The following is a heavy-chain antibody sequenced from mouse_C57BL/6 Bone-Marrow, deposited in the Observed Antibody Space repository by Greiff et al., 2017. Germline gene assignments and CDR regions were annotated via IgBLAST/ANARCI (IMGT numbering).Heavy chain of an antibody. V-gene: IGHV5-6*02. CDR2: ISSGGSYT. Sequence: DVMLVESGGDLVKPGGSLKLSCAASGFTFSSYVMSWVRQTPDKRLEWVATISSGGSYTYYPDRVKGRFTISRDNANNTLYLQMSRLKSEDTAMYYCARHRYYCCSSYDYWGQGTTLTVSS. CDR3: ARHRYYCCSSYDY. D-gene: IGHD1-1*01. J-gene: IGHJ2*01. CDR1: GFTFSSYV.